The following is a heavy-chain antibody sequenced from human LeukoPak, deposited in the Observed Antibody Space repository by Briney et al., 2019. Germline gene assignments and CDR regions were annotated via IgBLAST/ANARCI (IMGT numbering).Heavy chain of an antibody. CDR3: ARVKGSSWSPTHYFDY. D-gene: IGHD6-13*01. Sequence: GGSLRLSCAASGFTFSSYGMHWVRQAPGKGLEWVAVISYDGSNKYYADSVKGRFTISRDNSKNTLYLQMNSLRAEDTAVYYCARVKGSSWSPTHYFDYWGQGTLVTVSS. J-gene: IGHJ4*02. V-gene: IGHV3-30*03. CDR1: GFTFSSYG. CDR2: ISYDGSNK.